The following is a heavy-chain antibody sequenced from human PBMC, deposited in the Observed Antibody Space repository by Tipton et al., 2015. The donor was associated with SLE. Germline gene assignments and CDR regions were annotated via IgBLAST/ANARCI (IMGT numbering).Heavy chain of an antibody. Sequence: TLSLTCSVSGVSIRDASYYWAWIRQTPGKGLEWIGSIYYSGSTNYNPSLKSRVTISVDPSKNQFSLKLSSVTAADTAVYYCARALGYNYSYDYFDYWGQGTLVTVSS. D-gene: IGHD5-18*01. J-gene: IGHJ4*02. CDR1: GVSIRDASYY. CDR2: IYYSGST. V-gene: IGHV4-61*01. CDR3: ARALGYNYSYDYFDY.